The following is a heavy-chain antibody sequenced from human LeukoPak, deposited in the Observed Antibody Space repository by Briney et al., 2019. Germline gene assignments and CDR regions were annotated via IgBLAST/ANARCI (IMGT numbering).Heavy chain of an antibody. J-gene: IGHJ6*02. V-gene: IGHV1-69*01. D-gene: IGHD6-19*01. CDR2: IIPIFGTA. Sequence: GASVKVSCTASGGTFSSYAISWVRQAPGQGLEWMGGIIPIFGTANYAQKFQGRVTITADESTSTAYMELSSLRSEDTAVYYCARETGTVAGYYYGMDVWGQGTTVTVSS. CDR3: ARETGTVAGYYYGMDV. CDR1: GGTFSSYA.